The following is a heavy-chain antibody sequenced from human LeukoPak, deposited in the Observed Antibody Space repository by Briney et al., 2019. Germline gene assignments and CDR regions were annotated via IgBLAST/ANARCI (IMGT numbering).Heavy chain of an antibody. D-gene: IGHD2-15*01. V-gene: IGHV1-69*13. CDR1: VGTFSSYA. J-gene: IGHJ3*02. CDR2: IIPIFGTA. Sequence: SVKVSCKASVGTFSSYAISCVRQAPGQGLEWMGGIIPIFGTANYAQKSQGRVTITADESTSTAYMELSSLRSEDTAVYYCASRASLDIVVVVAGAHNDAFDIWGQGTMVTVSS. CDR3: ASRASLDIVVVVAGAHNDAFDI.